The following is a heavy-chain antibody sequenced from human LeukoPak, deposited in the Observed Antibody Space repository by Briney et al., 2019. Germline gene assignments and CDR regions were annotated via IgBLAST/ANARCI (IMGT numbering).Heavy chain of an antibody. J-gene: IGHJ4*02. CDR3: ARALTDYDFWSGQTYYFDY. Sequence: ASVKVSCKASGYTFTGYYMHWVRQAPGQGLEWMGRINPNSGGTNYAQEFQGRVTMTRDTSISAAYMELSRLRSDDTAVYYCARALTDYDFWSGQTYYFDYWGQGTLVTVSS. CDR1: GYTFTGYY. D-gene: IGHD3-3*01. CDR2: INPNSGGT. V-gene: IGHV1-2*06.